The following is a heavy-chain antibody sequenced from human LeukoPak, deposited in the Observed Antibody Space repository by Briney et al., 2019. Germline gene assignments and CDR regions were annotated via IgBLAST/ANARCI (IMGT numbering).Heavy chain of an antibody. CDR3: ARDGEAFDI. V-gene: IGHV4-30-2*01. CDR1: GGSISSGGYS. J-gene: IGHJ3*02. CDR2: IYHSGST. Sequence: KPSETLSLTCAVSGGSISSGGYSWSWIRQPPGKGLEWIGYIYHSGSTYYNPSLKSRVTISEDRAKNQYSLKLSSVTAADTAEYYSARDGEAFDIWGQGTMVTDSS. D-gene: IGHD3-10*01.